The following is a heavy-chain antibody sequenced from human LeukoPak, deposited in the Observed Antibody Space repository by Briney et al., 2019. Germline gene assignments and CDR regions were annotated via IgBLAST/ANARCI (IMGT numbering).Heavy chain of an antibody. D-gene: IGHD6-13*01. CDR2: LYYSGNT. Sequence: SETLSLTCTVSGDSLITGGNYWSWIRQPPGKGLEWIGYLYYSGNTYYNPSLRSRVSISVDRSKNQFSLNLNSVTAADTAVYYCARQRGAAAGTSRVTPGVSVPFDPWGQGTLVTVSS. CDR3: ARQRGAAAGTSRVTPGVSVPFDP. J-gene: IGHJ5*02. V-gene: IGHV4-30-2*01. CDR1: GDSLITGGNY.